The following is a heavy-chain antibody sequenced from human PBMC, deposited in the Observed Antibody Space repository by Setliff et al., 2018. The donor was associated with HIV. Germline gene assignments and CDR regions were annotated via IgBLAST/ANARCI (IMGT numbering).Heavy chain of an antibody. CDR1: GYTFSTYG. J-gene: IGHJ6*03. Sequence: ASVKVSCKASGYTFSTYGISWVRQAPGQGLEWMGWITPYNNNTQYTQHLQGRVTMTTDTYMSTAYMDLRSLRSDDTAVYYCARLIKHYDFWSGYYGAYYYYMDVWGTGTTVTVSS. CDR2: ITPYNNNT. D-gene: IGHD3-3*01. V-gene: IGHV1-18*01. CDR3: ARLIKHYDFWSGYYGAYYYYMDV.